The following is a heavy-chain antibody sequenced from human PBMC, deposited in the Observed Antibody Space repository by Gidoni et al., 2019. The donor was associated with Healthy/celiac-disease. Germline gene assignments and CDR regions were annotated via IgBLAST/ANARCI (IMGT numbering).Heavy chain of an antibody. CDR1: GFTFSSDS. V-gene: IGHV3-21*01. CDR2: ISSSSSYI. Sequence: EVQLVESGGGMGKPGGSLRLSCAASGFTFSSDSMNWVRQAPGKGLVWVSSISSSSSYIYYADSVKCRFTISRDNAKNSLYLQMNSLRAEDTSVYYCARERMESYYDYYYSYYLDVWGKGTTVTVSS. CDR3: ARERMESYYDYYYSYYLDV. J-gene: IGHJ6*03. D-gene: IGHD1-26*01.